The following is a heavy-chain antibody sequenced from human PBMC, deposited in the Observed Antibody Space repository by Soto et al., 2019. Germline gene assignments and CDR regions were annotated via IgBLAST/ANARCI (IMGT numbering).Heavy chain of an antibody. V-gene: IGHV3-9*01. CDR3: AKDNSHSGGWD. CDR1: GFTFDDYA. CDR2: ISWNSGDI. Sequence: EVQLVESGGGLVQPGRSLRLSCAASGFTFDDYAMHWVWQVTGKGLEWVSGISWNSGDIGYADSVKGRFTISRDNAKKSLYLQMNSLRAEDTALYYCAKDNSHSGGWDWGQGTLVTVSS. D-gene: IGHD2-15*01. J-gene: IGHJ4*02.